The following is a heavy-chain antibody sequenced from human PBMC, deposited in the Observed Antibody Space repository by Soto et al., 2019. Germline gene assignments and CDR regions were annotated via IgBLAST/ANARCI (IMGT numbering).Heavy chain of an antibody. V-gene: IGHV4-31*03. J-gene: IGHJ4*02. CDR2: IHYSGST. D-gene: IGHD5-18*01. CDR3: ARDRGYSSGPHVIFDY. CDR1: GGSISSSGYY. Sequence: SETLSLTCTVSGGSISSSGYYWSWIRQHPWKGLEWIGYIHYSGSTYYNLSLKSRVTISVDTSKNQFSLKLNSVTAADTAVYYCARDRGYSSGPHVIFDYWGQGXLVTVYS.